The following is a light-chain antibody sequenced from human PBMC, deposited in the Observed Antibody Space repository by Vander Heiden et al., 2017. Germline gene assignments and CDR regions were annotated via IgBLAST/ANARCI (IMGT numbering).Light chain of an antibody. CDR1: TGGVTTGHH. CDR2: ETT. J-gene: IGLJ3*02. V-gene: IGLV7-46*01. CDR3: LLSFSGGRGV. Sequence: QAVVTQEPSLTVSPGGTVTLPCGFNTGGVTTGHHPYWFQQKPGQAPRTLISETTTKHSWTPARFSGSLLGGKAALTLSGAQPEDEADYYCLLSFSGGRGVFGGGTKLTV.